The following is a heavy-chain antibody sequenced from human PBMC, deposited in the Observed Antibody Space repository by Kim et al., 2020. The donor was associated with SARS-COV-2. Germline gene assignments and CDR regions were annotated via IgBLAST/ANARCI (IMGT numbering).Heavy chain of an antibody. J-gene: IGHJ4*02. CDR1: GGSFSSYH. CDR2: IHASGRT. D-gene: IGHD2-21*02. V-gene: IGHV4-4*07. Sequence: SETLSLICTVSGGSFSSYHWSWIRQSAGKGLQWVGRIHASGRTNYSPSLKSRLTMSVDTSKQQMSLTLSSLTAADTAMYYCARQVPGGDRRFDYWGQGILVTVSS. CDR3: ARQVPGGDRRFDY.